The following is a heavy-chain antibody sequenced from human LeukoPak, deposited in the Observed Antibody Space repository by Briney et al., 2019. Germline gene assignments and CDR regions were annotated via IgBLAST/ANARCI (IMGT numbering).Heavy chain of an antibody. CDR3: ARGSAFYDSSGYLSYYFDY. CDR1: GGTFSSYA. CDR2: IIPIFGTA. D-gene: IGHD3-22*01. J-gene: IGHJ4*02. Sequence: SSVKVSCKASGGTFSSYAISWVRQAPGQGLEWMGGIIPIFGTANYAQKFQGRVTITTDESTSTAYMELSSLRSEDTAVYYCARGSAFYDSSGYLSYYFDYWGQGTLVTVSS. V-gene: IGHV1-69*05.